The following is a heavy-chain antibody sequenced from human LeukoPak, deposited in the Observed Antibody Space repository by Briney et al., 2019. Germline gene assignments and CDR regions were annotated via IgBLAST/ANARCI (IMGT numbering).Heavy chain of an antibody. D-gene: IGHD3-22*01. V-gene: IGHV4-59*01. CDR2: IYYSGST. Sequence: SETLSLTCTVSGGSISSYYWSWIRQPPGKGLEWIGYIYYSGSTNYNPSLKSRVTISVDTSKNQSSLKLSSVTAADTAVYYCAGDYYDSSGYPSGGYWGQGTLVTVSS. CDR1: GGSISSYY. J-gene: IGHJ4*02. CDR3: AGDYYDSSGYPSGGY.